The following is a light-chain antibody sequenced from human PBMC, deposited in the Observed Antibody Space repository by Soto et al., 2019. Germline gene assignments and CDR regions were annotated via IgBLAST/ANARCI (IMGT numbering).Light chain of an antibody. CDR2: LNSDGSH. Sequence: QPVLTQSPSASASLGASVKLTCTLSSGHSTYAIAWHQQQPGKGPRYLMKLNSDGSHNKGDGIPDRFSGSSSGAERYLTISSLQSEDEADYYCQTWATGIRVFGGGTKVTVL. V-gene: IGLV4-69*01. CDR3: QTWATGIRV. J-gene: IGLJ3*02. CDR1: SGHSTYA.